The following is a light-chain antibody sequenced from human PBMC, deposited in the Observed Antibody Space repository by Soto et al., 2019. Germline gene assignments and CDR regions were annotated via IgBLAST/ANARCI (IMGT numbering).Light chain of an antibody. J-gene: IGLJ2*01. CDR2: LNSDGSH. CDR1: SGHSSYA. Sequence: QLVLTQSPSASASLGASVKLTCTLSSGHSSYAIAWHQQQPEKGPRYLMNLNSDGSHNKGDGIPDRFSGSSSGAERYLTISSLQSEDEADYYCQTWGTVIRVFGGGTKLTVL. V-gene: IGLV4-69*01. CDR3: QTWGTVIRV.